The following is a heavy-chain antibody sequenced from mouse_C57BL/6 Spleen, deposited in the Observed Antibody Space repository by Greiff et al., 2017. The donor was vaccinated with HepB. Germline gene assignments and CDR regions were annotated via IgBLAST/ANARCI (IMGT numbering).Heavy chain of an antibody. CDR2: VDPEDGET. CDR3: ASPYGSTPFDY. D-gene: IGHD1-1*01. CDR1: GFNIKDYY. V-gene: IGHV14-2*01. Sequence: EVQLQQSGAELVKPGASVKLSCTASGFNIKDYYMHWVKQRTEQGLEWIGRVDPEDGETKYAPKFKGKATITADTSSNTAYLQPSSLPSEDTAVYYCASPYGSTPFDYWGQGTTLTVSS. J-gene: IGHJ2*01.